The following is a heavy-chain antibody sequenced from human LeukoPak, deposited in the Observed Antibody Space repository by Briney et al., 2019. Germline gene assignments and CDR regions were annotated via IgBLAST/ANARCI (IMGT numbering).Heavy chain of an antibody. CDR2: IYYSGST. Sequence: PSETLSLTCTVSGDSISSSSYYWGWLRHPPGKGLQWIGSIYYSGSTYYHPSLKSRGTISVDTSKNPFSLKLSSVTAADTAVYYCASGGSYYLYVDPWGQGTLVTVSS. CDR3: ASGGSYYLYVDP. V-gene: IGHV4-39*01. D-gene: IGHD3-10*01. CDR1: GDSISSSSYY. J-gene: IGHJ5*02.